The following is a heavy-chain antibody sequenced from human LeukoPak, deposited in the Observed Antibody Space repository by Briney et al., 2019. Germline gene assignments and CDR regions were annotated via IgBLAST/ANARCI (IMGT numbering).Heavy chain of an antibody. D-gene: IGHD5-18*01. Sequence: ASVKVSCKASGYTFTSYGISWVRQAPGQGLEWMGWISAYNGNTNYAQKLQGRVTMTRNTSISTAYMELSSLRSEDTAVYYYATGAPDTAKTLNDYWGQGTLVTVSS. V-gene: IGHV1-18*01. CDR1: GYTFTSYG. J-gene: IGHJ4*02. CDR3: ATGAPDTAKTLNDY. CDR2: ISAYNGNT.